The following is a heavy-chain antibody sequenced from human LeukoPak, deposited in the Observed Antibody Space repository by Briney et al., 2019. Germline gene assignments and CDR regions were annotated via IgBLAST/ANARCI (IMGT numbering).Heavy chain of an antibody. CDR3: ARGVAAAGFDP. CDR2: IYTSGST. Sequence: SETLSLTCTVSGGSISSDSSYWNWIRQPAGKGLEYIGRIYTSGSTNYNPSLKSRVTISVDTSKKQFSLKLSSVTAADTAVYYCARGVAAAGFDPWGQGTLVTVSS. CDR1: GGSISSDSSY. V-gene: IGHV4-61*02. D-gene: IGHD6-13*01. J-gene: IGHJ5*02.